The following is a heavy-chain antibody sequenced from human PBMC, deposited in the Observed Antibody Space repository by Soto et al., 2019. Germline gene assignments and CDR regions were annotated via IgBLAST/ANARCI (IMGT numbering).Heavy chain of an antibody. D-gene: IGHD6-6*01. V-gene: IGHV3-15*01. J-gene: IGHJ6*03. CDR3: TTASSYPRDYYYMDV. CDR2: IKSKTDGGTT. CDR1: GFIFSSAW. Sequence: EVQLVESGGGLVKPGGSLRPSCAASGFIFSSAWMSWVREAPGKGLEWGGRIKSKTDGGTTDYAAPVEVRFSISRADSKITLYLQMNGLKTEDTAVYYCTTASSYPRDYYYMDVWGKGTTVTVSS.